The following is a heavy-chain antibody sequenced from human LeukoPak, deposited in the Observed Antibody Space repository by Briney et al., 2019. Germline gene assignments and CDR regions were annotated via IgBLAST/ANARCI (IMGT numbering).Heavy chain of an antibody. V-gene: IGHV3-23*01. CDR3: AKFTAVVSAPLDY. J-gene: IGHJ4*02. CDR2: ISDSGGST. CDR1: GFTFDNSA. D-gene: IGHD1-26*01. Sequence: GGSLRLSCAGSGFTFDNSALSWVRQAPGKGLEWVSAISDSGGSTYYADSVKGRFTISRDNSKNTLYLQMNSLRTEDTAVYYCAKFTAVVSAPLDYWGQGTLVTVSS.